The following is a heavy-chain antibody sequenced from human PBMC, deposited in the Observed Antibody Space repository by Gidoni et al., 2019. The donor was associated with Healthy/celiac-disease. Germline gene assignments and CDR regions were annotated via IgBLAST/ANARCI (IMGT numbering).Heavy chain of an antibody. CDR2: IIPIIGTA. D-gene: IGHD3-10*01. Sequence: QVQLVQSRAEVKKPGSSVKVSCKASGGTSSRYATCWGPQAPAQGLEWLGGIIPIIGTATYAQKCRGRVTITAAKSTSTASMELSSLISEDTAVDYCARETGGQNSGYYYDYGMDVWGQGTTVTVSS. V-gene: IGHV1-69*06. CDR3: ARETGGQNSGYYYDYGMDV. CDR1: GGTSSRYA. J-gene: IGHJ6*02.